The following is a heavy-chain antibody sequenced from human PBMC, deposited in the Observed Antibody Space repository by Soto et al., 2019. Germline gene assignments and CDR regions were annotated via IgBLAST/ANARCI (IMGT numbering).Heavy chain of an antibody. CDR3: ARDPPDNWNYYFDY. Sequence: ASVKVSCKASGYTFTGYYMHWVRQAPGQGLEWMGWINPNSGGTNYAQKFQGRVTMTRDTSISTAYMELSRLRSDDTAVYYCARDPPDNWNYYFDYWGQGTLVTVSS. D-gene: IGHD1-7*01. CDR1: GYTFTGYY. J-gene: IGHJ4*02. CDR2: INPNSGGT. V-gene: IGHV1-2*02.